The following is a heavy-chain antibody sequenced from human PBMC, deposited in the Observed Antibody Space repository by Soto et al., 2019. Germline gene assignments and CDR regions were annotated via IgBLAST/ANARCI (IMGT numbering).Heavy chain of an antibody. CDR2: IDPSDSYT. Sequence: PGESLKISCKGSGYSFTSYWISWVRQMPGKGLEWMGRIDPSDSYTNYSPSFQGHVTISADKSISTAYLQWSSLKASDTAMYYCASSPRGYCSRSSCRELGNYYGMDVWGQGTTVTFSS. D-gene: IGHD2-2*01. CDR1: GYSFTSYW. CDR3: ASSPRGYCSRSSCRELGNYYGMDV. V-gene: IGHV5-10-1*01. J-gene: IGHJ6*02.